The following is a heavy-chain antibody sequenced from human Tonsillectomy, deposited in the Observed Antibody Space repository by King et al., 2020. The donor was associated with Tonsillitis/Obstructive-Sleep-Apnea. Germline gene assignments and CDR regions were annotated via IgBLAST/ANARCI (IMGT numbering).Heavy chain of an antibody. D-gene: IGHD3-3*01. J-gene: IGHJ4*02. Sequence: VQLVESGGGVVQPGRSLRLSCAASGFTFSSYGMHWVRQAPGKALEWVAVIWYDGSNKYYADSVKGRFTISRDNSKNTLYLQMNSLRAEDTAVYYCASAPTIFGVVTTNYFDYWGQGTLVTVSS. V-gene: IGHV3-33*01. CDR1: GFTFSSYG. CDR3: ASAPTIFGVVTTNYFDY. CDR2: IWYDGSNK.